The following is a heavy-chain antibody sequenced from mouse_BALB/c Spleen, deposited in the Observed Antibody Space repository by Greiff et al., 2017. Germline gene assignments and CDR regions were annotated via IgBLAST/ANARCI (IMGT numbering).Heavy chain of an antibody. Sequence: VQLQQSGAELVKPGASVKLSCTASGFNIKDTYMHWVKQRPEQGLEWIGRIDPANGNTKYDPKFQGKATITADTSSNTAYLQLSSLTSEDTAVYNCARAGEYYGSGDYFDDWGQGTTLTVSA. J-gene: IGHJ2*01. D-gene: IGHD1-1*01. CDR3: ARAGEYYGSGDYFDD. CDR2: IDPANGNT. V-gene: IGHV14-3*02. CDR1: GFNIKDTY.